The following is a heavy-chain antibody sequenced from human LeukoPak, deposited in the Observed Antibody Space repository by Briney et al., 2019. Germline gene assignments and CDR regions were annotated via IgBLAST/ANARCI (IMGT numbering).Heavy chain of an antibody. V-gene: IGHV1-69*05. CDR3: ARVNLRPIIKFFDY. Sequence: ASVKVSCKASGGTFSSYAISWVRQAPGQGLEWMGGIIPIFGTANYAQKLQGRVTLTTDTSTSTAYMELRSLRSDDTAVYYCARVNLRPIIKFFDYWGQGSLVTVSS. D-gene: IGHD5-24*01. J-gene: IGHJ4*02. CDR2: IIPIFGTA. CDR1: GGTFSSYA.